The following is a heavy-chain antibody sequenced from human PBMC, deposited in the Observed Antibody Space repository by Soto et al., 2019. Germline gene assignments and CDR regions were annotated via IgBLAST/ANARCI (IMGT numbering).Heavy chain of an antibody. V-gene: IGHV3-23*01. D-gene: IGHD3-22*01. Sequence: EVQLLESGGGLVQPGGSLSLSCAASAFTFNNYAMSWVRQAPGKGLEWVSGIGGSGRTTYYADSVKGRFTISRNNSNNTLFLPMNSLRAEDTAVYYCAKSRYSDSSGEFYDYWGQGTLVTVSS. J-gene: IGHJ4*02. CDR1: AFTFNNYA. CDR3: AKSRYSDSSGEFYDY. CDR2: IGGSGRTT.